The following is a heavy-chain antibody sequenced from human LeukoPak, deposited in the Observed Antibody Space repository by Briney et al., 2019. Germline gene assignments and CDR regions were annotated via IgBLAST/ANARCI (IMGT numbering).Heavy chain of an antibody. CDR1: GFAVTINY. Sequence: GGSLRLSRVASGFAVTINYMSWVRQAPGKGLEWVSVIYNVDDTKYADSVKGRFTISRDNSKNTLFLQMDSLRAEDTAVYYCARQPPISIGHYYFDYWGQGTLVTVSS. CDR2: IYNVDDT. J-gene: IGHJ4*02. V-gene: IGHV3-66*04. CDR3: ARQPPISIGHYYFDY. D-gene: IGHD3-3*02.